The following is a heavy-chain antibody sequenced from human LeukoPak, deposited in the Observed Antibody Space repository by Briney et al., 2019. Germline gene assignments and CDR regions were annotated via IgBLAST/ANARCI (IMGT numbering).Heavy chain of an antibody. D-gene: IGHD2-2*03. V-gene: IGHV4-61*01. Sequence: SETLSLTCTVSGVSFSSGSYYWGWIRQPPGKGLEWIVYFYYSGSTNYNPSLKSRVAISVDTSKNQFSLKLSSVTAADTGVYYCARVGLGIVAGGWNLYFDYWGQGTLVTVSS. CDR1: GVSFSSGSYY. CDR2: FYYSGST. CDR3: ARVGLGIVAGGWNLYFDY. J-gene: IGHJ4*02.